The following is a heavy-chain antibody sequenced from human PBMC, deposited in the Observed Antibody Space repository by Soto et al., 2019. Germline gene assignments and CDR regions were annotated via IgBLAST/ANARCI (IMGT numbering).Heavy chain of an antibody. CDR3: ARGREEILWFGESEYWFDP. Sequence: PSETLSLTCTVSGGSITSSSYYWGWIRQPPGKGLEWIGSIYYSGSTYYNPSLKSRVTISVDTSKNQFSLKLSSVTAADTAVYYCARGREEILWFGESEYWFDPWGQGTLVTVSS. CDR1: GGSITSSSYY. D-gene: IGHD3-10*01. CDR2: IYYSGST. J-gene: IGHJ5*02. V-gene: IGHV4-39*07.